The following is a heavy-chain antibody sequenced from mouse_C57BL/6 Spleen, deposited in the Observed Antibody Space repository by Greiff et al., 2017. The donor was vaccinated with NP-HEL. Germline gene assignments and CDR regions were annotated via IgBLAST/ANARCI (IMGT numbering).Heavy chain of an antibody. Sequence: QVQLKESGAELARPGASVKLSCKASGYTFTSYGISWVKQRTGQGLEWIGEIYPRSGNTYYNEKFKGKATLTADKSSSTAYMELRSLTSEDSAVYFCARSYYGNSYWYFDVWGTGTTVTVSS. CDR1: GYTFTSYG. J-gene: IGHJ1*03. CDR2: IYPRSGNT. CDR3: ARSYYGNSYWYFDV. D-gene: IGHD2-10*01. V-gene: IGHV1-81*01.